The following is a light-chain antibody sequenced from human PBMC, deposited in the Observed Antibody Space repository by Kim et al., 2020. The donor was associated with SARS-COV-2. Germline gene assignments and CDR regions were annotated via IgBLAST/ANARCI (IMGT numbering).Light chain of an antibody. CDR1: QSLTSSY. J-gene: IGKJ2*01. Sequence: LAPGERTTLTCRTRQSLTSSYLAWYQQKPGLAPGLLIYAASSRATGIPDRFSGSGSGTDFTLTISRLEPEDFAVYYCQHYGSSPYTFGQGTKLKI. V-gene: IGKV3-20*01. CDR3: QHYGSSPYT. CDR2: AAS.